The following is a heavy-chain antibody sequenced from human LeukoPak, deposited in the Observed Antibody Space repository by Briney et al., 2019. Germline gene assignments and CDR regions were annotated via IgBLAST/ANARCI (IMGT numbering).Heavy chain of an antibody. CDR1: VYTFTVYY. Sequence: ASVTVSCKASVYTFTVYYMHWVRQAPGQGLEWMGWINPNSGGTNYAQKFQGRDTMTRDTSISTAYMELSRLRSDDTAVYYCARDFEVGGYSYGYFDYWGQGTLVTVSS. CDR3: ARDFEVGGYSYGYFDY. J-gene: IGHJ4*02. V-gene: IGHV1-2*02. CDR2: INPNSGGT. D-gene: IGHD5-18*01.